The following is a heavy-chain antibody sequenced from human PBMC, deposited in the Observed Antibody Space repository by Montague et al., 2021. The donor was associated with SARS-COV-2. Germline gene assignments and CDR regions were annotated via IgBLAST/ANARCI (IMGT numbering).Heavy chain of an antibody. D-gene: IGHD6-19*01. V-gene: IGHV4-31*03. J-gene: IGHJ4*02. CDR3: AYYVDSSGWLNPRGSGTFDY. CDR2: IYYSGST. CDR1: GGSISSGGYY. Sequence: TLSLTCTVSGGSISSGGYYWSWIRQHPGRGLEWIGYIYYSGSTYYNPSLKSRVTISVDTSKNQFSLKLSSVTAADTAVYYCAYYVDSSGWLNPRGSGTFDYWGQGTLVTVSS.